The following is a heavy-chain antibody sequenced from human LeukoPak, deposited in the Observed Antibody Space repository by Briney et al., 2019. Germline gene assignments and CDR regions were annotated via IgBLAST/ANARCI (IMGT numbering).Heavy chain of an antibody. V-gene: IGHV4-38-2*02. CDR1: GYSISSGYY. CDR2: IYHSGST. J-gene: IGHJ5*02. D-gene: IGHD2-15*01. CDR3: ARDHRCGGGSCYPRGGNWFDP. Sequence: SEALSLTCAVSGYSISSGYYWGWIRQPPGKGLEWIGSIYHSGSTYYNPSLKSRVTISVDTSKNQFSLKLSSVTAADTAVYYCARDHRCGGGSCYPRGGNWFDPWGQGTLVTVSS.